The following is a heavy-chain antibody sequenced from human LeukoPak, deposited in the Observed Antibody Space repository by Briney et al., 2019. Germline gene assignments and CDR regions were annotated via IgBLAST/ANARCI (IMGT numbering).Heavy chain of an antibody. D-gene: IGHD5-18*01. Sequence: TLSLTCTVSGGSISSGGYYWSWIRQHPGKGLEWIGYIYYSGSTYYNPSLKSRVTISVDTSKNQFSLKLSSVTAADTAAYYCARVSPSMVTSAFDYWGQGTLVTVSS. CDR1: GGSISSGGYY. CDR2: IYYSGST. V-gene: IGHV4-31*03. J-gene: IGHJ4*02. CDR3: ARVSPSMVTSAFDY.